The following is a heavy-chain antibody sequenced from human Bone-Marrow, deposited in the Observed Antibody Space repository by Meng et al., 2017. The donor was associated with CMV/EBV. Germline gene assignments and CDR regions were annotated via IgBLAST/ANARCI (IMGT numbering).Heavy chain of an antibody. Sequence: ASVKVSCKASGYTFTGYYMHWVRQAPGQGLEWIGWINPNSGGTNYAQKFQGRVTMTRDTSISTAYMELSSLRSEDTAVYYCARSKTRTRTALSDYWGQGTLVTVSS. V-gene: IGHV1-2*02. CDR1: GYTFTGYY. J-gene: IGHJ4*02. CDR2: INPNSGGT. CDR3: ARSKTRTRTALSDY. D-gene: IGHD5-18*01.